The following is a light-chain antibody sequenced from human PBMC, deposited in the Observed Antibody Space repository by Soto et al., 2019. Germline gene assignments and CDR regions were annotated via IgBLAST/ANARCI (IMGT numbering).Light chain of an antibody. CDR1: QSVAGNF. J-gene: IGKJ3*01. CDR2: AAY. V-gene: IGKV3-20*01. Sequence: EIVLTQSPGTLSLSPGERATLSCTASQSVAGNFLAWYQQRPGQSPRLLISAAYSRSTAIPDRFSGSGSGTEFTLTISGLEPDYSAVYFCQQYGNSPLTFGPGTKLNIK. CDR3: QQYGNSPLT.